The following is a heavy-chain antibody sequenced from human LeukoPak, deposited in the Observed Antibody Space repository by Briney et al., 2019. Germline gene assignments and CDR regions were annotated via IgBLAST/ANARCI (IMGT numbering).Heavy chain of an antibody. V-gene: IGHV4-59*08. D-gene: IGHD5-18*01. Sequence: SETLSLTCTVSGGSISSFYWSWIPQPPGKGLEWIGYISYIGSTNYNPSLKSRVTISVDTSKNQFSLKLSSVTAADTAVYYCARHGNHVGGIQLWLSLDYWGQGTLVTVSS. CDR3: ARHGNHVGGIQLWLSLDY. CDR2: ISYIGST. J-gene: IGHJ4*02. CDR1: GGSISSFY.